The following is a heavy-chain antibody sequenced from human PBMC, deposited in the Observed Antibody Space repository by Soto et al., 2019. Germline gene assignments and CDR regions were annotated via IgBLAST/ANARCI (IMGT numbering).Heavy chain of an antibody. CDR2: IIPIFGTA. J-gene: IGHJ5*02. CDR3: ARDSGRDGYNYH. V-gene: IGHV1-69*01. CDR1: GCTFSSYA. Sequence: VKVSCKASGCTFSSYAISWVRQAPGQGLEWMGGIIPIFGTANYAQKFQGRVTITADESTSTAYMELSSLRSEDTAVYYCARDSGRDGYNYHWGQGTLVTVSS. D-gene: IGHD5-12*01.